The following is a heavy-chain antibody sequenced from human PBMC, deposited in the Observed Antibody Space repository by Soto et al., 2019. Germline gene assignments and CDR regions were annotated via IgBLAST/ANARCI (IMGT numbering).Heavy chain of an antibody. CDR1: GGSFSGYY. D-gene: IGHD6-13*01. J-gene: IGHJ5*02. Sequence: NPSETLSLTCAVYGGSFSGYYWSWIRQPPGKGLEWIGEINHSGSTNYNPSLKSRVTIPVDTSKNQFSLKLSSVTAADTAVYYCARLVVAAAANNWFDPWGQGTLVTSPQ. CDR2: INHSGST. V-gene: IGHV4-34*01. CDR3: ARLVVAAAANNWFDP.